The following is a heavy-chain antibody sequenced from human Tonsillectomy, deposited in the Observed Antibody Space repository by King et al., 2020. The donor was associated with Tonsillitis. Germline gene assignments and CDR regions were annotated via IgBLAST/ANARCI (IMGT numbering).Heavy chain of an antibody. CDR2: ISHSGRT. J-gene: IGHJ4*02. V-gene: IGHV4-34*01. CDR3: ARELEWADGAFDY. D-gene: IGHD3-3*01. CDR1: GGSFSGYY. Sequence: HVQLQQWGAGLLKPSQTLSLTGAVYGGSFSGYYWTWIRQPPGKGLVWIGEISHSGRTNYNPSLKRRATISLDTSMNHFSLRLSSVTAAEAALYFFARELEWADGAFDYWGQGTLVTVSS.